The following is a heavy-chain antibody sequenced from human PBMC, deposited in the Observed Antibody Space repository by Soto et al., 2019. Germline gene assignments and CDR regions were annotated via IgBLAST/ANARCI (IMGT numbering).Heavy chain of an antibody. J-gene: IGHJ3*02. CDR3: AISYCSSTSCYRDAFDI. Sequence: QVQLQESGPGLVKPSGTLSLTCAVSGGSISGSNWWSWVRQPPGKGLEWIGEIYHSGSTNYNPSLKSRVTISVDKSKNQFSLKLSSVTAADTAVYYCAISYCSSTSCYRDAFDIWGQGTMVTVSS. CDR1: GGSISGSNW. D-gene: IGHD2-2*01. CDR2: IYHSGST. V-gene: IGHV4-4*02.